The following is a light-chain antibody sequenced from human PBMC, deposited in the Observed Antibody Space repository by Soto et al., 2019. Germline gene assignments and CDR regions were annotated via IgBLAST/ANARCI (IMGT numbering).Light chain of an antibody. V-gene: IGKV3-20*01. CDR2: DAS. Sequence: EIVLTQSPGTLSLSPGERATLSCRASQTLTNTYLAWYQQKPVQAPRLLIFDASTRATGIPDRFSGSGSGTDFTLTISRLEPEDFAVYCCQLYGVSPKTFGQGTNVEVK. J-gene: IGKJ1*01. CDR1: QTLTNTY. CDR3: QLYGVSPKT.